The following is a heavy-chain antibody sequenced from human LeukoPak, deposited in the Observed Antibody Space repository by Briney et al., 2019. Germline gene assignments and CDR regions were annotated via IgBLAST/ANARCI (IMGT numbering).Heavy chain of an antibody. Sequence: GRSLRLSCAASGFTFSSYGTHWVRQAPGKGLEWVAVISYDGSNKYYADSVKGRFTISRDNSKNTLYLQMNSLRAEGTAVYYCAKDRGSSSWYVVDYYGMDVWGQGTTVTVSS. CDR1: GFTFSSYG. CDR3: AKDRGSSSWYVVDYYGMDV. J-gene: IGHJ6*02. V-gene: IGHV3-30*18. CDR2: ISYDGSNK. D-gene: IGHD6-13*01.